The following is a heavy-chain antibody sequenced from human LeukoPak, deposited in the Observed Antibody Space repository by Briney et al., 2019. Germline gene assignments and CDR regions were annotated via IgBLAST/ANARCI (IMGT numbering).Heavy chain of an antibody. D-gene: IGHD1-14*01. Sequence: GGSLRLSCAASGFTFSSYAMSWVRQAPGKGLEWVSAISGSGGSTYYADSVKGRFTISRDNSKNTLYLQMNSLRAEDTAVYYCAKDFNRNWLPSNFDYWGQGTLVTVSS. CDR1: GFTFSSYA. CDR3: AKDFNRNWLPSNFDY. V-gene: IGHV3-23*01. CDR2: ISGSGGST. J-gene: IGHJ4*02.